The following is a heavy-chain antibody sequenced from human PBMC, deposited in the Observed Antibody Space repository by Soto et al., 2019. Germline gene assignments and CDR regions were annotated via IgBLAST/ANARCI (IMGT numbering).Heavy chain of an antibody. CDR3: ARDRGGIIVLPAAGDNYYSGMDV. V-gene: IGHV4-59*11. CDR1: GASISNHY. CDR2: VSNTGIT. Sequence: SETLSLTCTVSGASISNHYWSWIRQSPGKGLEWIGYVSNTGITSYSRSIQGRVTISVDSSKNRISLSLSSVTAADTAIYYCARDRGGIIVLPAAGDNYYSGMDVWGQGATVTVSS. J-gene: IGHJ6*02. D-gene: IGHD2-2*01.